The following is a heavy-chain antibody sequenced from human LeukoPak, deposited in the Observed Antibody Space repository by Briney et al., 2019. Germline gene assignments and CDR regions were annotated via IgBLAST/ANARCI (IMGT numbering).Heavy chain of an antibody. Sequence: PSETLSLTCTVSGYSISSGYYWGWIRQPPGKGLEWIGSIYHSGSTYYNPSLKSRVTISVDTSKNQFSLKLSSVTAADTAVYYCARESFRAWFDPWGQGTLVTVSS. CDR2: IYHSGST. CDR1: GYSISSGYY. CDR3: ARESFRAWFDP. D-gene: IGHD3-3*02. J-gene: IGHJ5*02. V-gene: IGHV4-38-2*02.